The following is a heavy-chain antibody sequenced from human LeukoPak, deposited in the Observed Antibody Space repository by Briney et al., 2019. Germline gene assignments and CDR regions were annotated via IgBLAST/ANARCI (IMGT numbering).Heavy chain of an antibody. J-gene: IGHJ6*02. D-gene: IGHD3-10*01. Sequence: ASVKVSCKASGYTFTSYDINWVRQAPGQGLEWMGWMNPNSGNTGYAQKFQGRVTMTENTSISTAYMELSSLRSEDTAVYYCARFVGFYYYYYGMDVWGQGTTVTVSS. V-gene: IGHV1-8*01. CDR2: MNPNSGNT. CDR3: ARFVGFYYYYYGMDV. CDR1: GYTFTSYD.